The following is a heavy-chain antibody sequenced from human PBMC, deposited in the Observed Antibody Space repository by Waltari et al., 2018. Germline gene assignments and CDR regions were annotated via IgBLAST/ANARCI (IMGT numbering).Heavy chain of an antibody. CDR2: INHGGST. D-gene: IGHD3-10*01. CDR1: GGSFSGYY. V-gene: IGHV4-34*01. J-gene: IGHJ2*01. Sequence: QVQLQQWGAGLLKPSETLSLTCAVYGGSFSGYYWSWIRQPPGKGLEWIGEINHGGSTNYNPSHKSRVTISVDTSKNQFSLKLSSVTAADTAVYYCARGGWITMVRGATRAPGWYFDLWGRGTLVTVSS. CDR3: ARGGWITMVRGATRAPGWYFDL.